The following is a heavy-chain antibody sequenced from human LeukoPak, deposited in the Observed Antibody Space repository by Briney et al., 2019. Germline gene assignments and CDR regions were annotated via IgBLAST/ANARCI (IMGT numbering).Heavy chain of an antibody. Sequence: KPGGSLRLSCAASGFTFSSYSMNWVRQAPGKGLEWVSSISSSSSYIYYADSVKGRFTISRDNSKNTLYLQMNSLRAEDTAVYYCANSVYAAVAGHNWFDPWGQGTLVTVSS. CDR1: GFTFSSYS. CDR2: ISSSSSYI. V-gene: IGHV3-21*04. CDR3: ANSVYAAVAGHNWFDP. J-gene: IGHJ5*02. D-gene: IGHD6-19*01.